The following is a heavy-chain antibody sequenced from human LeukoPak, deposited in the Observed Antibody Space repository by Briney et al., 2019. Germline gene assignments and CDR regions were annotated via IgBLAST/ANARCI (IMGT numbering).Heavy chain of an antibody. CDR3: ARHKALHKGDAFDI. J-gene: IGHJ3*02. V-gene: IGHV4-59*08. CDR2: IHYTGRA. CDR1: GGSISGYY. D-gene: IGHD4-11*01. Sequence: PSETLSLTCTVSGGSISGYYRIWIRQPPGKGLEWIAYIHYTGRANYSPSLKSRATISVDTSKNQFSLRLSSVTTADTGVYYCARHKALHKGDAFDIWGQGTMVTVSS.